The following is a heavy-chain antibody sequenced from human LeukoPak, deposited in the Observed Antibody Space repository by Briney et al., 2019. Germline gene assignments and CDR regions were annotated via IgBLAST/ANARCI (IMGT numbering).Heavy chain of an antibody. V-gene: IGHV3-30*02. Sequence: TGGSLRLSCAASGFTFSSYGFHWVRQAPGKGLEWVAFIQKGGSNKYYADSVKGRFTISRDNSKNTLHLQMNSLRAEDTAVYYCANNRYYGSGSYARRNYYYYYMDVWGKGTTVTISS. CDR1: GFTFSSYG. CDR3: ANNRYYGSGSYARRNYYYYYMDV. D-gene: IGHD3-10*01. J-gene: IGHJ6*03. CDR2: IQKGGSNK.